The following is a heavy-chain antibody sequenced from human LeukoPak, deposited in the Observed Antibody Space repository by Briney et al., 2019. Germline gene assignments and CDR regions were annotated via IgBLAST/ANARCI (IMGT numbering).Heavy chain of an antibody. CDR1: GYTFTGYY. V-gene: IGHV1-2*02. CDR3: ARGQGYFDWLLYSQDY. J-gene: IGHJ4*02. D-gene: IGHD3-9*01. CDR2: INPNSGGT. Sequence: GASVKVSCKASGYTFTGYYMHWVRQAPGQGLEWMGWINPNSGGTNYAQKFQGRVTMTRDTSINTAYMELSRLRSDDTAVYYCARGQGYFDWLLYSQDYWRQGTLVTVSS.